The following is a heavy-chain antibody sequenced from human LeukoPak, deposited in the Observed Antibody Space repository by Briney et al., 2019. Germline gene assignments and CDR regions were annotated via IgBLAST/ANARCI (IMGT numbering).Heavy chain of an antibody. J-gene: IGHJ4*02. CDR2: IYPGDSDT. CDR3: AIAGSTKACAPNVAY. CDR1: GYSFTNYW. D-gene: IGHD2-2*01. Sequence: GESLKISCKGSGYSFTNYWIGWVRQMPGKGLEWMGIIYPGDSDTRYSPSFQGQVTISADKSISTAYLQWSSLTASDPALDYCAIAGSTKACAPNVAYGGQGTLVTVSS. V-gene: IGHV5-51*01.